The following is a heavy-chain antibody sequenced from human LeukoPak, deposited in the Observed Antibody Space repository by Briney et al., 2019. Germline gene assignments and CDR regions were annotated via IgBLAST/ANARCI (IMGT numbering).Heavy chain of an antibody. Sequence: GGSLRLSCAASGFTFNSDWMNWVRQAPGKGLEWVANIKEDGSEKYYMDSVKGRFTISRDSAKNSLYLQMNSLRAGDTAVYYCARGSTGNFDYWGQGTLVTVSS. CDR2: IKEDGSEK. J-gene: IGHJ4*02. CDR1: GFTFNSDW. CDR3: ARGSTGNFDY. D-gene: IGHD1-1*01. V-gene: IGHV3-7*01.